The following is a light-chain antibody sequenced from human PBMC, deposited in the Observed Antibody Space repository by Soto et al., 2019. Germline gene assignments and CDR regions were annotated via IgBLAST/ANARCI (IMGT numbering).Light chain of an antibody. Sequence: EIVLTQSPDTLSVSPGERATLSCRASQTVGSNLAWYQQKPGQAPRLLIYGASSRATGIPDRFSGSGSGTDFTLTISRLEPEDFAVYYCQQYGSSPPITFGQGTRLEIK. CDR1: QTVGSN. CDR2: GAS. J-gene: IGKJ5*01. CDR3: QQYGSSPPIT. V-gene: IGKV3-20*01.